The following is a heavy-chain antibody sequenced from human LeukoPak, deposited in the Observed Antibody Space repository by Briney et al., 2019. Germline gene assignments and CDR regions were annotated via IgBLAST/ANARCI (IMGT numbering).Heavy chain of an antibody. Sequence: SQTLSLTCTVSGGSISSGGYYWSWIRQHPGKGLEWIGYIRYTGSTYYNASLKSRVTISVDTSKNQFSLKLSSVTAADTAVYYCARTYMTSARFDPWGQGTLVTVSS. CDR1: GGSISSGGYY. J-gene: IGHJ5*02. CDR3: ARTYMTSARFDP. CDR2: IRYTGST. V-gene: IGHV4-31*03. D-gene: IGHD2-21*02.